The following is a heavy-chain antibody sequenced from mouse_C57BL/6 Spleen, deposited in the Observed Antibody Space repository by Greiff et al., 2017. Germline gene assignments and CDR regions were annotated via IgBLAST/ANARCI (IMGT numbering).Heavy chain of an antibody. Sequence: EVMLVESEGGLVQPGSSMKLSCTASGFTFSDYYMAWVRQVPEKGLEWVANINYDGSSTYYLDSLKSRFIISRDNAKNILYLQMSSLKSEDTATYYCARVSSYDYAMDYWGQVTSVTVSS. CDR1: GFTFSDYY. V-gene: IGHV5-16*01. CDR2: INYDGSST. J-gene: IGHJ4*01. CDR3: ARVSSYDYAMDY. D-gene: IGHD1-1*01.